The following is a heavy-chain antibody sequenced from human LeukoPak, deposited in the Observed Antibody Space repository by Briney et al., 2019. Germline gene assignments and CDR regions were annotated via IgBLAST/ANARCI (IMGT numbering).Heavy chain of an antibody. Sequence: GGSLRLSCAASGFTFSDHYMSWIRQAPGKGLEWVSYISSSGSTIYYADSVKGRFTISRDNAKNSLYLQMNSLRAEDTAVYYCAKEPFLYYDILTGYYPEYYFDYWGQGTLVTVSS. CDR1: GFTFSDHY. CDR3: AKEPFLYYDILTGYYPEYYFDY. V-gene: IGHV3-11*01. CDR2: ISSSGSTI. J-gene: IGHJ4*02. D-gene: IGHD3-9*01.